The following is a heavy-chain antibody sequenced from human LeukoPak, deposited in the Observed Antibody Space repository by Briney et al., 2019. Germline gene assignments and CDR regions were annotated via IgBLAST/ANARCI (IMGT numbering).Heavy chain of an antibody. D-gene: IGHD1-26*01. Sequence: PSETLSLTCTVSGGSISSSSYYWGWIRQPPGKGLEWIGSIYYSGSTYYNPSLKSRVTISVDTSKTQFSLKLSSVTAADTAVYYCAREMERAANFDYWGQGTLVTVSS. V-gene: IGHV4-39*07. CDR3: AREMERAANFDY. CDR1: GGSISSSSYY. CDR2: IYYSGST. J-gene: IGHJ4*02.